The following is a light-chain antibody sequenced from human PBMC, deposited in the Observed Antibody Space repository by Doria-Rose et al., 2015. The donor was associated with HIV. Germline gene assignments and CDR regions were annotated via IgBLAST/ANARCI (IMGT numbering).Light chain of an antibody. Sequence: PSSLSASVGDRVTITCRASQDINNFLAWYQQKPGKLPKLLIYAASTLHSGVPSRFSGSGSGTDFTLTISSLQPEDVATYYCQKYNSAPLTFGGGTRVEIK. V-gene: IGKV1-27*01. CDR2: AAS. J-gene: IGKJ4*01. CDR3: QKYNSAPLT. CDR1: QDINNF.